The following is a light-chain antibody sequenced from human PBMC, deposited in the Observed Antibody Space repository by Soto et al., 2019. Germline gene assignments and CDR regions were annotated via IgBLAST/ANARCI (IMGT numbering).Light chain of an antibody. CDR3: QQAHSFAVT. CDR2: AAS. Sequence: DIQMTQSPSSVSAVVGDRVTITCRASQDITRWLAWYQQQPGRAPKLLLYAASTLQGGVPSRFSGSGSVTGLTLTISSLQPEVFATYYCQQAHSFAVTCGQATRL. J-gene: IGKJ5*01. CDR1: QDITRW. V-gene: IGKV1-12*01.